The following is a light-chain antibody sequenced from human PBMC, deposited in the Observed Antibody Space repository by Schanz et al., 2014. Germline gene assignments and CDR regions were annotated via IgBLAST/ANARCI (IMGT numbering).Light chain of an antibody. CDR1: QSVSSSF. Sequence: ETVLTQSPGTLSLSPGERATLSCTASQSVSSSFVAWYQQKPGHPPRLLIYGASSRATGIPDRFSGSGSGTDFTLTISRLEPEDFAVYYCQQYGSSFTFGPGTKVDIK. CDR3: QQYGSSFT. J-gene: IGKJ3*01. CDR2: GAS. V-gene: IGKV3-20*01.